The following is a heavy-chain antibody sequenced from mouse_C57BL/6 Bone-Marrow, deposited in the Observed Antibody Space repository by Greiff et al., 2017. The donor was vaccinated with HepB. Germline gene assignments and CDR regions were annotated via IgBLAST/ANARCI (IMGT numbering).Heavy chain of an antibody. J-gene: IGHJ3*01. Sequence: EVKLQQSGPELVKPGASVKISCKASGYTFTDYYMNWVKQSHGKSLEWIGDINPNNGGTSYNQKFKGKATLTVDKSSSTAYMELRSLTSEDSAVYYCARGGDYGAWFAYWGQGTLVTVSA. CDR2: INPNNGGT. CDR1: GYTFTDYY. CDR3: ARGGDYGAWFAY. D-gene: IGHD2-4*01. V-gene: IGHV1-26*01.